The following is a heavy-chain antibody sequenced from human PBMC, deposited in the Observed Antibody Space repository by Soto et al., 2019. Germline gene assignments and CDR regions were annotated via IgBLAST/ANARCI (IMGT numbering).Heavy chain of an antibody. Sequence: SETLSLTCTVSGGSISSGGYYWSWIRQHPGKGLEWIGYIYYSGSTYYNPSLKSRVTISVDTSKNQFSLKLSSVTAADTAVYYCARDSTAAAGPSDAFDIWGQGTMVTVSS. V-gene: IGHV4-31*03. D-gene: IGHD6-13*01. CDR3: ARDSTAAAGPSDAFDI. J-gene: IGHJ3*02. CDR2: IYYSGST. CDR1: GGSISSGGYY.